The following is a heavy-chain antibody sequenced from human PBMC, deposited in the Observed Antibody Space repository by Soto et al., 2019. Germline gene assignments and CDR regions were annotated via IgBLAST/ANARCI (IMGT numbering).Heavy chain of an antibody. V-gene: IGHV1-69*12. CDR2: IIPIFGTA. Sequence: QVQLVQSGAEVKKPGSSVKVSCKASGGTFSSYAISWVRQAPGQGLEWMGGIIPIFGTANYAQKFQGRVTITADESTSTAYMERSSLRSEDTAVYYCARGSSSSDYYYYGMDVWGQGTTVTVSS. CDR3: ARGSSSSDYYYYGMDV. D-gene: IGHD6-6*01. J-gene: IGHJ6*02. CDR1: GGTFSSYA.